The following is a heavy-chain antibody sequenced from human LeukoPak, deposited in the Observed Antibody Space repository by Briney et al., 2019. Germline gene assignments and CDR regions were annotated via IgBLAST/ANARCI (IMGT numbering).Heavy chain of an antibody. Sequence: GGSLRLSCAASGFALSSHWMTWVRQVPGRGPEWVANVNRDGSETYYLDSVKGRFTISKDNAKNSLYLQMNSLRAEDTALYHCARNNGMDVWGQGTLVTVSS. CDR1: GFALSSHW. CDR2: VNRDGSET. V-gene: IGHV3-7*03. D-gene: IGHD2-8*01. CDR3: ARNNGMDV. J-gene: IGHJ4*02.